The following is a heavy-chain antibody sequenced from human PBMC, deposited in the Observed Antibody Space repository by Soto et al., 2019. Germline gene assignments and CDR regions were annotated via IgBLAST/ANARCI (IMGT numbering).Heavy chain of an antibody. CDR1: GFTFSSYA. CDR2: ISGSGVTS. V-gene: IGHV3-23*01. D-gene: IGHD2-21*02. J-gene: IGHJ1*01. Sequence: EVQLLESRGGLVQPGGSLRLSCAASGFTFSSYAMSWVRQAPGKGLEWVSAISGSGVTSYYADSVKGRFTISRDNSKSTLYLQMNGLKAEDTAVYYCAKAPYCGGYCYSIQHWGQGTLVTVSS. CDR3: AKAPYCGGYCYSIQH.